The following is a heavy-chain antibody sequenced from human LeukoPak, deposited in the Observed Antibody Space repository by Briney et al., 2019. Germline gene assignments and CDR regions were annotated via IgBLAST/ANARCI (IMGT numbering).Heavy chain of an antibody. CDR3: ARVIPAYDAFDM. Sequence: SQTLSLTCTVSGDSLSSGSYYWRWLRQPAGKGLEWIGRIYTSGSTNYNPSLMSRVTISGDTSKKQFSLKLNSVTAADTAVYYCARVIPAYDAFDMWGQGTMVTVSS. V-gene: IGHV4-61*02. CDR1: GDSLSSGSYY. CDR2: IYTSGST. D-gene: IGHD2-2*01. J-gene: IGHJ3*02.